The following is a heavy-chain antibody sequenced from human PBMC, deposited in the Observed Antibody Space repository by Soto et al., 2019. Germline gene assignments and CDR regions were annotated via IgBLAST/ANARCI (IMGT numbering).Heavy chain of an antibody. CDR1: GFTFSSYA. V-gene: IGHV3-23*01. J-gene: IGHJ1*01. CDR2: ISGSGGST. Sequence: EVQLLESGGGLVQPGGSLRLSCAASGFTFSSYAMSWVRQAPGKGLEWVSAISGSGGSTYYADSVKGRFTISRDNSKNTLYLQMNSLTAEDTAVYYCAKDLYIWGSYRYSEYFQHWGQGTLVTVSS. CDR3: AKDLYIWGSYRYSEYFQH. D-gene: IGHD3-16*02.